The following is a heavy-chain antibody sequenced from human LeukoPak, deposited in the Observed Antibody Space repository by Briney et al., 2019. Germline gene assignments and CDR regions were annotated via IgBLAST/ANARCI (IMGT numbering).Heavy chain of an antibody. D-gene: IGHD6-6*01. CDR3: ARVPYSSSSYDAFDI. CDR2: INPSGGST. CDR1: GYTFTSYY. V-gene: IGHV1-46*01. Sequence: GASVKVSCKASGYTFTSYYMHWVRQAPGQGLEWMGTINPSGGSTSYAQKFQGRVTMTRDMSTSTVYMELSSLRSEDTAVYYCARVPYSSSSYDAFDIWGQGTMVTVSS. J-gene: IGHJ3*02.